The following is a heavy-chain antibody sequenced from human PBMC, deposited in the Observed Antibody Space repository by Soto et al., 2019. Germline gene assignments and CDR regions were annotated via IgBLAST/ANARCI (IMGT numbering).Heavy chain of an antibody. D-gene: IGHD2-2*03. CDR1: GFTFSDFA. V-gene: IGHV3-23*01. Sequence: EVQVLESGGGLVQPGGSLRLSCAATGFTFSDFAMSWVRQAPGKGLEWVSRIYGGGNGPHYADSVKGRVTISRDNSKNTLYLQVNSLRAEDTAVYYCAKMEGMDPWAYSFDYWGQGTRVTVSS. CDR3: AKMEGMDPWAYSFDY. CDR2: IYGGGNGP. J-gene: IGHJ4*02.